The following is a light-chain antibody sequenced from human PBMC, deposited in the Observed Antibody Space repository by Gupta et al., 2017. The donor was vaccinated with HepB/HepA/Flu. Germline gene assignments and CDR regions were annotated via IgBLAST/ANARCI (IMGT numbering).Light chain of an antibody. J-gene: IGKJ3*01. CDR2: WGS. CDR3: MQALQTPGVT. V-gene: IGKV2-28*01. Sequence: TQSTPSLPVSPGEPASISCRSSQSLLHSNGYNYLHWYLQKPGQSPQLLIYWGSNRGSGVPDRLSGSGSGTDFTLKISRVEDEDVGVYYCMQALQTPGVTFGPGTKVDIK. CDR1: QSLLHSNGYNY.